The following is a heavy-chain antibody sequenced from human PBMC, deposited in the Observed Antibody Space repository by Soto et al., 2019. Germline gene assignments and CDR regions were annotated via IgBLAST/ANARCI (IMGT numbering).Heavy chain of an antibody. J-gene: IGHJ6*02. CDR1: GFTFSSYA. D-gene: IGHD6-6*01. CDR3: ARDSRQLGTYYYYYGMDV. Sequence: QVQLVESGGGVVQPGRSLRLSCAASGFTFSSYAMHWVRQAPGKGLEWVAVISYDGSNKYYADSVKGRFTISRDNSKNTLYLQMNSLRAEDTAVYYCARDSRQLGTYYYYYGMDVWGQGTTVTVSS. CDR2: ISYDGSNK. V-gene: IGHV3-30-3*01.